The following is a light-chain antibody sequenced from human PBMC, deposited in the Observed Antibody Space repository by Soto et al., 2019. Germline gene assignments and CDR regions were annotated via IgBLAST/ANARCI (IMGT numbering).Light chain of an antibody. CDR1: QSLITRY. V-gene: IGKV3-20*01. CDR2: GAS. Sequence: EIVLTQSPGTLSLFLGERATLSCRASQSLITRYLAWYQQKPGQAPSLLIYGASSRATGIPDRFSGSGSGTDFTLTISRLEPEDFAVYSCQQYGTSPTFGQGTRPEIK. CDR3: QQYGTSPT. J-gene: IGKJ5*01.